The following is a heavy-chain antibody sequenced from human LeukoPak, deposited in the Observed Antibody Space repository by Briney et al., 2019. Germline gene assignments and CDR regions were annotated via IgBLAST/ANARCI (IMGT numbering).Heavy chain of an antibody. CDR1: GYTFTHYY. D-gene: IGHD2-2*01. J-gene: IGHJ4*02. Sequence: ASVKVSCKASGYTFTHYYMHWVRQAPGQGLEWMGWLQPNSADTSCAQNFQGRVTLTRDTSINTACMELTRLRSDETAVYYCARRYCSSTSCYYFDYWGQGTLVTVSS. V-gene: IGHV1-2*02. CDR3: ARRYCSSTSCYYFDY. CDR2: LQPNSADT.